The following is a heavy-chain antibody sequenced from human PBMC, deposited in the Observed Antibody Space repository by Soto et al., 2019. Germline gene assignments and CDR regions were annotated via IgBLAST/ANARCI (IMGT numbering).Heavy chain of an antibody. CDR3: AHRAGDRGAADY. CDR2: IYWDDDK. CDR1: GFSLSTSGVG. D-gene: IGHD3-10*01. V-gene: IGHV2-5*02. Sequence: QITLKESGPTLVKPTQTLTLTCTFSGFSLSTSGVGVGWIRQPPGKALEWLALIYWDDDKRYSPSLKSRLTITKDTSKNQVVHTMTNMDPVDTATYYCAHRAGDRGAADYWGQGTLVTVSS. J-gene: IGHJ4*02.